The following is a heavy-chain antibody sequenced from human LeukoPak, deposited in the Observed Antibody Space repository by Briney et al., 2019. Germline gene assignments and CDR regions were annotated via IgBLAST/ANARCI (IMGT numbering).Heavy chain of an antibody. CDR2: ISYDGGNE. CDR1: GFNFSSYA. CDR3: ARASSTGYYPGAFDI. V-gene: IGHV3-30-3*01. J-gene: IGHJ3*02. D-gene: IGHD3-22*01. Sequence: GGSLRLSCAASGFNFSSYAMHWVRQAPGKGLEWVTVISYDGGNEFYADSVKGRFTISRDNSKNTLSLQMNSLRTEDTAIYYCARASSTGYYPGAFDIWGQGTMVTVSS.